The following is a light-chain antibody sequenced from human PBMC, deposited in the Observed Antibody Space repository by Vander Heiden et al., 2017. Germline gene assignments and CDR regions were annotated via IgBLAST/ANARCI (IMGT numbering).Light chain of an antibody. CDR2: RNN. CDR1: SSNIGSSA. J-gene: IGLJ2*01. CDR3: AAWDDSLNGVV. Sequence: QSVLTQPPSASGTPGQRVTISCSGSSSNIGSSAVNWYQQLPGTAPKLLIHRNNQRPLGVPDRFSGSKSGTSASLAISGLQSEDEADYYCAAWDDSLNGVVFGGGTKLTVL. V-gene: IGLV1-44*01.